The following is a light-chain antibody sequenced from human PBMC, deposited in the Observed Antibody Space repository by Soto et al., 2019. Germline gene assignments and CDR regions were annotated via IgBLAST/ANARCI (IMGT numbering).Light chain of an antibody. CDR1: QGISSY. V-gene: IGKV1-9*01. J-gene: IGKJ4*02. CDR3: QQLNSYPALR. Sequence: DIQLTQSPSFLSASVGDRVTITCRASQGISSYLAWYQQKPGKAPKLLIYVASTLQSGVPSRFSGSGSGTEFTLTISSLQPEDFATYYCQQLNSYPALRFGGGTKVEIK. CDR2: VAS.